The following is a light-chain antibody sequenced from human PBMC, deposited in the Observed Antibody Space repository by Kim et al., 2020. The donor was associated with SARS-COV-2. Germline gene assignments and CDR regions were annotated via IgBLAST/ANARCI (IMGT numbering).Light chain of an antibody. Sequence: VTISCSGSSSNIGTNYVPWYQQVPGTAPKLRIYRNNQWPSGVPDRFSGSKSGTSASLAISGLRSEDEADYYCAAWDDSLSGPNWVFGGGTKVTVL. CDR1: SSNIGTNY. CDR3: AAWDDSLSGPNWV. V-gene: IGLV1-47*01. CDR2: RNN. J-gene: IGLJ3*02.